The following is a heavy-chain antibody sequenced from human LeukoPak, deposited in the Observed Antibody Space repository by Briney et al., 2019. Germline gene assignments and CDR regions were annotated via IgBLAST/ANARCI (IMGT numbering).Heavy chain of an antibody. CDR3: ARGSKLTGDPNFDY. CDR2: IYYSGST. J-gene: IGHJ4*02. Sequence: PSETLSLTCTVSGGSISSSSYYWGWIRQPPGKGLEWIGSIYYSGSTYYNPSLKSRVTISVDTSKNQFSLKLSSVTAADTAVYYCARGSKLTGDPNFDYWGQGTLVTVSS. CDR1: GGSISSSSYY. D-gene: IGHD7-27*01. V-gene: IGHV4-39*07.